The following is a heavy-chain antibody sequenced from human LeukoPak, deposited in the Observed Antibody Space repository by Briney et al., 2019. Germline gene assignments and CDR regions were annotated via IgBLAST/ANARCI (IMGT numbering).Heavy chain of an antibody. D-gene: IGHD3-9*01. Sequence: SETLSLTCTVSGGSISSYYWSWIRQPPGKGLEWIGYIYYSGSTNYNPSLKSRVTISVDTSKNQFSLKLSSVTAADTAVYYCARDGPRYDILTGSLPYYYYGMDVWGQGTTVTVSS. V-gene: IGHV4-59*01. CDR2: IYYSGST. CDR1: GGSISSYY. J-gene: IGHJ6*02. CDR3: ARDGPRYDILTGSLPYYYYGMDV.